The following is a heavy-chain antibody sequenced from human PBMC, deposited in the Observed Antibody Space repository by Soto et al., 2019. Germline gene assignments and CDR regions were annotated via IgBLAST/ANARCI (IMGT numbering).Heavy chain of an antibody. CDR1: GFTFDDYA. V-gene: IGHV3-9*01. Sequence: EVQLVESGGGLVQPGRSLRLSCAASGFTFDDYAMHWVRQAPGKGLEWVSGISWNSGSIGYADSVKGRFTISRDNAKNSLYLQMNSLRAEDTALYYCAKDVCSGGSCVYYFVYWGQGTLVTVSS. J-gene: IGHJ4*02. CDR2: ISWNSGSI. D-gene: IGHD2-15*01. CDR3: AKDVCSGGSCVYYFVY.